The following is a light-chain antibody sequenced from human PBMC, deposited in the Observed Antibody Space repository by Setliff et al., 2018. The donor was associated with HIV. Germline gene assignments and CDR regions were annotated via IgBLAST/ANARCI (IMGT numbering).Light chain of an antibody. CDR2: DDN. Sequence: YELTQPPSVSVAPGKTARITCGGNNIGSKSVHWYQQKPGQAPVLVVYDDNDLPSGIPERFSGSNSGNTATLTISRVEAGDEADYYCQVWDSSSDHHVFGTGTKSPS. CDR3: QVWDSSSDHHV. J-gene: IGLJ1*01. CDR1: NIGSKS. V-gene: IGLV3-21*03.